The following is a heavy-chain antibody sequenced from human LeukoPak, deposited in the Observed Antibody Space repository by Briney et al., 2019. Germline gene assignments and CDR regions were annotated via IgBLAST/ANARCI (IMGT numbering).Heavy chain of an antibody. V-gene: IGHV1-18*01. CDR3: ARASSSSWYRDY. CDR1: GYTFTSYG. CDR2: INAYNGNT. J-gene: IGHJ4*02. Sequence: ASVKVSCKASGYTFTSYGISWVRQAPGQGLEWMGWINAYNGNTNYAQKFQGRVTMTTDTSTSTAYMELRSLRSDDTAVYYCARASSSSWYRDYWGQGTLVTVSS. D-gene: IGHD6-13*01.